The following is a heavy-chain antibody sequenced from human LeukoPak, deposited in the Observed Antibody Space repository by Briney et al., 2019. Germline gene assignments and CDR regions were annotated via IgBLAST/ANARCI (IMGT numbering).Heavy chain of an antibody. Sequence: ASVKVSCKASGYTFTSYYMHWVRQAPGQGLEWMGIINPSGGSTSYAQKFQGRVTMTRDTSTSTVYMELSSLRSEDTAVYYCARDAFVRGASTSCYSSWGQGTLVTVSS. D-gene: IGHD2-2*01. CDR2: INPSGGST. J-gene: IGHJ5*02. CDR1: GYTFTSYY. V-gene: IGHV1-46*01. CDR3: ARDAFVRGASTSCYSS.